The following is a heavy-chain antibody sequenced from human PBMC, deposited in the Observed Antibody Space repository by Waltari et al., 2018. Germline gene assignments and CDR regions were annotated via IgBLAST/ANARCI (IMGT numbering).Heavy chain of an antibody. Sequence: QVQLQQWGAGLLKPSETLSLTCAVYGGSFSGYYWSWIRQPPGKGLEWIGEINHSGSTNYNPALKSRVTISVDTSKNQFSLKLSSVTAADTAVYYCARDDYGDYSPPISLWGQGTLVTVSS. J-gene: IGHJ4*02. CDR1: GGSFSGYY. V-gene: IGHV4-34*01. D-gene: IGHD4-17*01. CDR3: ARDDYGDYSPPISL. CDR2: INHSGST.